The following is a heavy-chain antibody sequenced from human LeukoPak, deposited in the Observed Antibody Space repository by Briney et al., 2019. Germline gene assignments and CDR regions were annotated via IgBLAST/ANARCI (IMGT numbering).Heavy chain of an antibody. CDR2: ISYDGSNK. V-gene: IGHV3-30*03. CDR1: GFTFSSYG. D-gene: IGHD2-21*01. J-gene: IGHJ4*02. CDR3: ARAVAHFDY. Sequence: PGRSLRLSCAASGFTFSSYGMHWVRQAPGKGLEWVAVISYDGSNKYYADSVKGRFTISRDNSKNTLYLQMNSLRAEDTAVYYCARAVAHFDYWGQGTLVTVSS.